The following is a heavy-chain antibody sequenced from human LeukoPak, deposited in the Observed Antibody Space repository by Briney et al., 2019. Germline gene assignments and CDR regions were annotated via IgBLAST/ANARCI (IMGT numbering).Heavy chain of an antibody. J-gene: IGHJ4*02. V-gene: IGHV4-39*01. D-gene: IGHD2-15*01. CDR2: IYYSGST. Sequence: SETLSLTCTVSGGSISSSSYYWGWIRQPPGKGLEWIGSIYYSGSTYYNPSLKSRVTISVDTSKNQFSLKLSSVTAADTAVYYCARSGRYCSGGSCYHKLFDCWGQGTLVTVSS. CDR1: GGSISSSSYY. CDR3: ARSGRYCSGGSCYHKLFDC.